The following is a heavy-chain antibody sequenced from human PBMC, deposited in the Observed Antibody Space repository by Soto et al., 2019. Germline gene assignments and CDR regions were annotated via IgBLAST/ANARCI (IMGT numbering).Heavy chain of an antibody. CDR3: AKGGSGSYYYYYGMDV. CDR1: GFTFSSYG. D-gene: IGHD3-22*01. Sequence: PGGSLRLSCAASGFTFSSYGMHWVRQAPGKGLEWVAVISYDGSNKYYADSVKGRFTISRDNSKNTLYLQMNSLRAEDTAVYYCAKGGSGSYYYYYGMDVWGQGTTVTVSS. CDR2: ISYDGSNK. J-gene: IGHJ6*02. V-gene: IGHV3-30*18.